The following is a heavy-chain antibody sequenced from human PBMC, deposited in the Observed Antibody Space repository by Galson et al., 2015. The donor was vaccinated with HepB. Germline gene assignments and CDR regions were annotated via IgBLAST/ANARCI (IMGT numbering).Heavy chain of an antibody. D-gene: IGHD2-15*01. CDR2: IKSKTDGGTT. J-gene: IGHJ4*02. Sequence: SLRLSCAASGFTFGNAWMSWVRQAPGKGLEWVGRIKSKTDGGTTDYAAPVKGRFTISRDDSKNTLYLQMNSLQTEDTAVYYCTTDAGYCSGGTCSRLGYWGPGTLVPVSS. V-gene: IGHV3-15*01. CDR3: TTDAGYCSGGTCSRLGY. CDR1: GFTFGNAW.